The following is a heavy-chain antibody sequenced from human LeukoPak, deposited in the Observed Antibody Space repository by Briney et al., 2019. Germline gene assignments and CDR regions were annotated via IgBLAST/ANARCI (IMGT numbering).Heavy chain of an antibody. CDR3: AREPAGYSSGRTSFDY. CDR2: ISSYNGNT. CDR1: GYTFTSYV. J-gene: IGHJ4*02. Sequence: ASVKVSCKASGYTFTSYVVCWVRPAPGQGLEWMGCISSYNGNTNYAQKLQCRVTMTTDTTTSTAYMEQRSLRSDDAAVYYCAREPAGYSSGRTSFDYEGQGTVVMVSA. D-gene: IGHD4-11*01. V-gene: IGHV1-18*01.